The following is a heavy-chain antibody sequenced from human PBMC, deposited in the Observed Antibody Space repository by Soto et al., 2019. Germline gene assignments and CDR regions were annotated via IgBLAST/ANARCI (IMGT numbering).Heavy chain of an antibody. V-gene: IGHV5-51*01. D-gene: IGHD6-13*01. Sequence: GESLKISCKSSGYSFTSYWIGWVRQMPGKGLEWMGIIYPGDSDTRYSPSFQGQVTISADKSISTAYRQWSSLKASDTAMYYCATSHHGQQLAYYYYYGMDVWGQGTTVTVSS. CDR3: ATSHHGQQLAYYYYYGMDV. CDR2: IYPGDSDT. J-gene: IGHJ6*02. CDR1: GYSFTSYW.